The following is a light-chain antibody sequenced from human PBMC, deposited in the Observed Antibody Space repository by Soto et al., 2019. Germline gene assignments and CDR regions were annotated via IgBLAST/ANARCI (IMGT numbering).Light chain of an antibody. CDR1: SSDVGKYNY. CDR2: EVS. V-gene: IGLV2-14*01. CDR3: SSYTGSGTNTVV. Sequence: QSALTQPASVSGTPGQSITISCTGTSSDVGKYNYVSWYQQHPAKAPKLMIFEVSNRPSGVANRFSGSKSGNTASLTISGLQAEDEAEYYCSSYTGSGTNTVVFGGGTKLTVL. J-gene: IGLJ2*01.